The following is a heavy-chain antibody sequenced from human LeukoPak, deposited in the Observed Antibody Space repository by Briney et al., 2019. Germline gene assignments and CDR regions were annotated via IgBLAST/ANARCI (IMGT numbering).Heavy chain of an antibody. CDR3: AKDRGSTGWSDY. J-gene: IGHJ4*02. V-gene: IGHV3-23*01. CDR1: GFTYSSYA. Sequence: PGGSLRLSCAASGFTYSSYAMTWVRQAPGRGLEWVSSISVTGSSAYYADSVKGRFTISRDNSMNTVDLQMISLRADDTAVYYCAKDRGSTGWSDYWGQGTLVTVSS. CDR2: ISVTGSSA. D-gene: IGHD6-19*01.